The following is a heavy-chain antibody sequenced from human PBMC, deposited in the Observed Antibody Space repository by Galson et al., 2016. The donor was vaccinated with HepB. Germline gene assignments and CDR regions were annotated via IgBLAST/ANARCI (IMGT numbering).Heavy chain of an antibody. V-gene: IGHV5-51*03. CDR3: ARSTFGFDY. CDR1: GYRFANYW. J-gene: IGHJ4*02. CDR2: VYPGDSDK. D-gene: IGHD2/OR15-2a*01. Sequence: QSGAEVKKPGESLKISCKASGYRFANYWIGWVRQVPGKGLEWMGDVYPGDSDKRYSPSFQGQVTISVDKSITTAYLQWNSLKASDTAIYYCARSTFGFDYWGLGTLVTVSS.